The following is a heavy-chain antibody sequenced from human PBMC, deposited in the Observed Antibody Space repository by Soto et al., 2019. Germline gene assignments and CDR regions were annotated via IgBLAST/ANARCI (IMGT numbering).Heavy chain of an antibody. J-gene: IGHJ4*02. Sequence: QVQLVQSGAEVKKPGSSVKVSCKASGGTFSSYTISWVRQAPGQGREWMGRIIPILGISNYAQKFQGRVTITADKSTSTAYMELSRLRSEDTAVYYCAREEYYYGSGAFFDYWGQGTLVTVSS. CDR2: IIPILGIS. D-gene: IGHD3-10*01. CDR1: GGTFSSYT. V-gene: IGHV1-69*08. CDR3: AREEYYYGSGAFFDY.